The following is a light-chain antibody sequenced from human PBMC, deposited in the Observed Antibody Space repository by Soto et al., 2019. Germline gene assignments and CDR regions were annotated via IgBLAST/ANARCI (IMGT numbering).Light chain of an antibody. V-gene: IGKV3-20*01. CDR3: QQYNSYSPWT. Sequence: EIVLTQSPGTLSLSPGERATLSCRASQSVSSSSLAWYQQKPGQAPRLLIYGASSRATGIPDRFSGSGSGTDFTLTISSLQPDDFATYYCQQYNSYSPWTFGQGTKVDIK. CDR2: GAS. CDR1: QSVSSSS. J-gene: IGKJ1*01.